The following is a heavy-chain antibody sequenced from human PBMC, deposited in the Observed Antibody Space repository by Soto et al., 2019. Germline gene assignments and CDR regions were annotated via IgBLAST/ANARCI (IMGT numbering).Heavy chain of an antibody. V-gene: IGHV4-30-2*01. D-gene: IGHD6-13*01. CDR2: IYHSGST. Sequence: PSETLSLKCTVSGGSISSGGYSWSWIRQPPGKGLEWIGYIYHSGSTYYNPSLKSRVTISVDRSKNQFSLKLSSVTAADTAVYYCARAHEQHWFDPWGQGTLVTV. CDR1: GGSISSGGYS. CDR3: ARAHEQHWFDP. J-gene: IGHJ5*02.